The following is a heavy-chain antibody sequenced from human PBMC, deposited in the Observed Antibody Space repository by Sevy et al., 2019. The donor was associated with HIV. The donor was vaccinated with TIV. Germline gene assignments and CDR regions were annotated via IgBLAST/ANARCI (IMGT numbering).Heavy chain of an antibody. CDR3: ARDLEFYDSGDYGPAFMPDF. J-gene: IGHJ4*01. CDR1: GFTFSSFG. Sequence: GGSLRLSCAASGFTFSSFGMHWVRQAPGKGPEWVAVIWFDGSNTYYADSVKGRFTISRDIAKNTLHLQMNSLRAEDTAVYYCARDLEFYDSGDYGPAFMPDFWGHGTLVTVSS. D-gene: IGHD4-17*01. CDR2: IWFDGSNT. V-gene: IGHV3-33*01.